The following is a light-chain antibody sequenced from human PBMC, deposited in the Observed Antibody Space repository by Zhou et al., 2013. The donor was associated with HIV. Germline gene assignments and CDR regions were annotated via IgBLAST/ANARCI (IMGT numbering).Light chain of an antibody. J-gene: IGKJ5*01. CDR1: RNVYNNY. CDR2: VAS. V-gene: IGKV3-20*01. CDR3: QQYGSLPIT. Sequence: EIVLTQSPGTLSLSPGQRATLSCRASRNVYNNYLAWYQQKPGQAPRLLINVASSRATGIPDRFSGSGSGTDFTLTISRLEPEDFAVYYCQQYGSLPITFGQGTRL.